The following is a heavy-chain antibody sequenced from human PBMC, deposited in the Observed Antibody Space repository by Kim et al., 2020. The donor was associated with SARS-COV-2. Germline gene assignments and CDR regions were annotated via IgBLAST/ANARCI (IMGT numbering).Heavy chain of an antibody. V-gene: IGHV1-24*01. Sequence: ASVKVSCKVSGDTLTRLSIHWVRQIPGKGPEWMGGFDPEIGENGEMAYAQSLQGRFTMTEDTSTDTAYMELGSLTSDDTAVYYCVTLNWELLGGYYYYYYGMDVWGQGTAVSVSS. D-gene: IGHD1-26*01. CDR2: FDPEIGENGE. CDR1: GDTLTRLS. CDR3: VTLNWELLGGYYYYYYGMDV. J-gene: IGHJ6*02.